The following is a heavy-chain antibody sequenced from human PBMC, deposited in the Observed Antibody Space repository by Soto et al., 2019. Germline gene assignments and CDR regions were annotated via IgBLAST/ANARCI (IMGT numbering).Heavy chain of an antibody. CDR1: GYTFTSYG. J-gene: IGHJ4*02. D-gene: IGHD3-3*01. Sequence: GASVKVSCKASGYTFTSYGISWVRQAPGQGLEWMGWISAYNGNTNYAQKLQGRVTMTTDTSTSTAYMELRSLRSDDTAVYYCARWPMSGYLLAYFDYWGQGTLVTVSS. CDR2: ISAYNGNT. V-gene: IGHV1-18*01. CDR3: ARWPMSGYLLAYFDY.